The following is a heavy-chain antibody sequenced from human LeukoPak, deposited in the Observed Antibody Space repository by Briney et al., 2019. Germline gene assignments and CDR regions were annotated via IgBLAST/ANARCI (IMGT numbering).Heavy chain of an antibody. CDR1: GGSISSFY. CDR3: AREGTSGTHLNWFDP. V-gene: IGHV4-59*01. D-gene: IGHD1-1*01. J-gene: IGHJ5*02. CDR2: ISYTGTT. Sequence: SVTLSLTCTVSGGSISSFYWSWIRQPPGKGLEWIGYISYTGTTNYNPSLKSRVTISVDTSRNRFSLRLRSVTAADTAVYYCAREGTSGTHLNWFDPWGQGTLVTVSS.